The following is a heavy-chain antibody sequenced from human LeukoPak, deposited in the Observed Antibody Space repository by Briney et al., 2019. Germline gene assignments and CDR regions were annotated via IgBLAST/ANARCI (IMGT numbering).Heavy chain of an antibody. D-gene: IGHD2-8*01. CDR1: GFTFDDYA. V-gene: IGHV3-43D*03. CDR2: ISWDGGST. J-gene: IGHJ6*03. CDR3: AKDIGGVGYYYMDV. Sequence: GGSLRLSCAASGFTFDDYAMHWVRQAPGKVLEWVSLISWDGGSTYYADSVKGRFTISRDNSKNSLYLQMNSLRAEDTALYYCAKDIGGVGYYYMDVWGKGTTVTVSS.